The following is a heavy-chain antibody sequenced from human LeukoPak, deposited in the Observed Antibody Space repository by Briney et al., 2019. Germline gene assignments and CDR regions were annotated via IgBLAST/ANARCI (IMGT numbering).Heavy chain of an antibody. Sequence: SETLPLTCAVYGGSFSGYYWSWIRQPPGKGLEWIGEINHSGSTNYNPSLKSRVTISVDTSKNQFSLKLSSVTAADTAVYYCARASTWLPLRGWFDPWGQGTLITVSS. V-gene: IGHV4-34*01. J-gene: IGHJ5*02. CDR1: GGSFSGYY. CDR2: INHSGST. D-gene: IGHD5-12*01. CDR3: ARASTWLPLRGWFDP.